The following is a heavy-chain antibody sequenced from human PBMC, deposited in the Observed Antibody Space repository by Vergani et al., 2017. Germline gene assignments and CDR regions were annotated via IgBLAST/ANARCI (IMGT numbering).Heavy chain of an antibody. D-gene: IGHD3-3*01. CDR1: GGSFSGYY. CDR2: INHSGST. V-gene: IGHV4-34*01. Sequence: QVQLQQWGAGLLKPSETLSLTCAVYGGSFSGYYWSWIRQPPGKGLEWIGEINHSGSTNYNPSLKRRVTISVDTSKNQFYLKLSSVTAADTAVYYCASTYYDFWSGYLDLNYYYYMDVWGKGTTVTVSS. J-gene: IGHJ6*03. CDR3: ASTYYDFWSGYLDLNYYYYMDV.